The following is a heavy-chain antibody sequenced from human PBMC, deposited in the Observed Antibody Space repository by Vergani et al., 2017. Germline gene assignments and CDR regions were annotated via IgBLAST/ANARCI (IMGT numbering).Heavy chain of an antibody. CDR3: ARDGNDYGGISYVAY. D-gene: IGHD4-23*01. CDR2: IYHSVTT. CDR1: NYSISRGYF. V-gene: IGHV4-38-2*02. Sequence: QVHLQESGPGLVKPSETLSLSCSVSNYSISRGYFWGWIRQPPGKGLEWIATIYHSVTTYFNPSLKSRVSMSVDTSRNQFSLNLRSVTAADTAVYYCARDGNDYGGISYVAYWCPGTLVNVSS. J-gene: IGHJ4*02.